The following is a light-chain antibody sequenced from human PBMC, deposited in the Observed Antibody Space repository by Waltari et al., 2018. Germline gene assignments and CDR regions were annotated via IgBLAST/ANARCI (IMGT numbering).Light chain of an antibody. Sequence: QAVLTQPSSLSASPGASASLPCTLRSGINVGSYRIYWYQQKPGSPPQYLLRYKSDSDTHPDSRVPMRFSGSKDASANAGILLISGLQSEDEADYYCMMWHNNAVVFGGGTTLTVL. CDR1: SGINVGSYR. CDR2: YKSDSDT. CDR3: MMWHNNAVV. V-gene: IGLV5-45*03. J-gene: IGLJ2*01.